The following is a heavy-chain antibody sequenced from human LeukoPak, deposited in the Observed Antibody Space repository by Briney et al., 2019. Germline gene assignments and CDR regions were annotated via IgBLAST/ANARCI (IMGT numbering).Heavy chain of an antibody. CDR1: GGSFSGYY. Sequence: SETLSLTCAVYGGSFSGYYWSWIRQTPGKGLEWIGEINHGGSSNYNPSLKSRVTISIDTSKNQISLKLSSVTAADTAVYYCASALNYGDYFYYYYMDVWGKGTTVTVSS. CDR2: INHGGSS. D-gene: IGHD4-17*01. V-gene: IGHV4-34*01. CDR3: ASALNYGDYFYYYYMDV. J-gene: IGHJ6*03.